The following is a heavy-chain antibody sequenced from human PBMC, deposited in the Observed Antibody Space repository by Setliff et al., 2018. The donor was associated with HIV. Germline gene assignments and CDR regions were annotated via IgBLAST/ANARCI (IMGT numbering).Heavy chain of an antibody. CDR3: ARGPYDAADYSNYYYYYMDV. V-gene: IGHV3-20*04. J-gene: IGHJ6*03. CDR1: GFTFDDYG. D-gene: IGHD4-4*01. Sequence: GGSLRLSCAASGFTFDDYGMSWVRQAPGKGLEWVSNINWNGGSTGYADSVKGRFTISRDNAKNSLYLQMNSLRAEDTAVYYCARGPYDAADYSNYYYYYMDVWGKGTTVTVSS. CDR2: INWNGGST.